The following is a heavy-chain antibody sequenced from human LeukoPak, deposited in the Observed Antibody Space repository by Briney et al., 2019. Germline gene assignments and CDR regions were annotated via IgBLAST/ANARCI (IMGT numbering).Heavy chain of an antibody. CDR1: GGSISSGSYY. CDR3: AREGVVVTAIDY. Sequence: PSQTLSLTCTASGGSISSGSYYWSWIRQPAGKGLEWLGRIYTSGSTNYNPSLKSRVTISVDTSKNQFSLKLSSVTAAHTAVYYCAREGVVVTAIDYWGQGTLVTASS. CDR2: IYTSGST. D-gene: IGHD2-21*02. V-gene: IGHV4-61*02. J-gene: IGHJ4*02.